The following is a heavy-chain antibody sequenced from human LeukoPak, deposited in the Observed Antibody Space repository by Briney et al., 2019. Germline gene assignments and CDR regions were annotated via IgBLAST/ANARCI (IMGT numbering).Heavy chain of an antibody. D-gene: IGHD6-13*01. J-gene: IGHJ6*02. CDR1: GFTFSSYE. V-gene: IGHV3-48*03. CDR3: ARGPYSSSWYDSYYYGMDV. CDR2: ISSSGSTI. Sequence: PGGSLRLSCAASGFTFSSYEMNWVRQAPGKGLEWVSYISSSGSTIYYADSVKGRFTISRDNAKNSLYLQMNSLRAEDTAVYYCARGPYSSSWYDSYYYGMDVWGQGTTVTVSS.